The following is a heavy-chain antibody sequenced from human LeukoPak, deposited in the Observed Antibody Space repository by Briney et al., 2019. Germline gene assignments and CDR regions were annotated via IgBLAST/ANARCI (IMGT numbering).Heavy chain of an antibody. CDR2: IYHSGST. CDR1: GYSISSGYY. J-gene: IGHJ4*02. CDR3: ARDLYYYDSSGQIPGY. D-gene: IGHD3-22*01. V-gene: IGHV4-38-2*02. Sequence: SETLSLTCTVPGYSISSGYYWGWIRQPPGKGLEWIGSIYHSGSTYYNPSLKSRVTISVDTSKNQFSLKLSSVTAADTAVYYCARDLYYYDSSGQIPGYWGQGTLVTVSS.